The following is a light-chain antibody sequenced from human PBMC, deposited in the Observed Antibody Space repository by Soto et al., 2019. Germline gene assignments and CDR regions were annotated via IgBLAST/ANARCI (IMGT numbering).Light chain of an antibody. CDR2: KAS. CDR3: QHYNSYPYT. V-gene: IGKV1-5*03. CDR1: QTIYNW. Sequence: DIQMTQSPSTLSASVGDRVTITCRASQTIYNWLAWYQQRPGKAPNLLIYKASSLESGVSSRFSGSGSGTEFTLTISSLQPDDFATYYCQHYNSYPYTFGQGTKLDI. J-gene: IGKJ2*01.